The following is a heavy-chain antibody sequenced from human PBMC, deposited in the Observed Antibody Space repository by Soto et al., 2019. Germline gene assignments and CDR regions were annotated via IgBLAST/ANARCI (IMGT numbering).Heavy chain of an antibody. J-gene: IGHJ4*02. CDR2: ISYDGSNK. CDR1: GFTFSSYG. CDR3: ANLPNYYDSSGRDY. Sequence: QVQLVESGGGVVQPGRSLRLSCAASGFTFSSYGMHWVRQAPGKGLEWVAVISYDGSNKYYADSVKGRFTISRDNSKNTLYLQMNSLRAEDTAVYYCANLPNYYDSSGRDYWGQGTLVTVSS. V-gene: IGHV3-30*18. D-gene: IGHD3-22*01.